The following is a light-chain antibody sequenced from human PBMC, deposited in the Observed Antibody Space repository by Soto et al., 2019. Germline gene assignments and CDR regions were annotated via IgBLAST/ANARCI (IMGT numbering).Light chain of an antibody. J-gene: IGLJ1*01. CDR3: SSYAGSNNFGV. Sequence: SVLTQSPSAAWSPGQSVTISCTGTSSDVGGYNYVSWYQQHPGKAPKHMIYEVSKRPSGVPDRFSGSKSGNTASLTVSGLQAEDEADYYCSSYAGSNNFGVFGTGTKVTV. CDR2: EVS. V-gene: IGLV2-8*01. CDR1: SSDVGGYNY.